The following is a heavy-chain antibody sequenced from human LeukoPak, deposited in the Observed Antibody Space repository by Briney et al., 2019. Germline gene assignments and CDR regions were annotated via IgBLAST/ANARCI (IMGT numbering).Heavy chain of an antibody. J-gene: IGHJ3*02. CDR1: GYTFTSYD. Sequence: ASVKVSCKASGYTFTSYDINWVRQATGQGLEWMGWMNPNSGNTGYAQKFQGRVTITRNISKSIAYMELSSLRSEDTAVYYCATFYGSGKGGAFDIWGQGTMVTVSS. V-gene: IGHV1-8*03. CDR3: ATFYGSGKGGAFDI. CDR2: MNPNSGNT. D-gene: IGHD3-10*01.